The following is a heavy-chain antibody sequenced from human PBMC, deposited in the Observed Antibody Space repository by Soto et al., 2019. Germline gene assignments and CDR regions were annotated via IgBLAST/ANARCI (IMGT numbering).Heavy chain of an antibody. V-gene: IGHV1-69*13. D-gene: IGHD6-19*01. J-gene: IGHJ4*02. Sequence: GASVKVSCKASGGTFSSYAISWVRQAPGQGLEWMGGIIPIFGTANYAQKFQGRVTITADESTSTAYMELSSLRSEDTAVYYCARGRRDTSGWYPFDYWGQGTLVTVSS. CDR1: GGTFSSYA. CDR2: IIPIFGTA. CDR3: ARGRRDTSGWYPFDY.